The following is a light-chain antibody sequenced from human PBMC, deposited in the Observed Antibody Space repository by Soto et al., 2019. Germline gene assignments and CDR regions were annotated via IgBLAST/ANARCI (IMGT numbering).Light chain of an antibody. CDR1: SSDVGGYNY. J-gene: IGLJ3*02. CDR3: SSYTSSLTWV. V-gene: IGLV2-14*01. Sequence: QSALTQPASVSGSPGQSITISCTGSSSDVGGYNYVSWYQQYPGKAPQVLLYEVSNRPSGVSNRFSGSKSGNTASLTISGLQADDEADYYCSSYTSSLTWVFGGGTKLTVL. CDR2: EVS.